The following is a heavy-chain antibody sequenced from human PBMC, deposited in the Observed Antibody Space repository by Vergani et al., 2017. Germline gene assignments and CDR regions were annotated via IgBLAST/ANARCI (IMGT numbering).Heavy chain of an antibody. V-gene: IGHV4-39*07. D-gene: IGHD2-2*01. Sequence: QVQLQESGPGLVKPSETLSLTCTVSNDSVSNTFYYWGWIRQTPGKGLEWIGSIYYSGSTNYNPSLKSRVTISVDTSKNQFSLKLSSVTAADTAVYYCGSSTQGYYYYCMDVWGKGTTVTVSS. CDR1: NDSVSNTFYY. CDR2: IYYSGST. J-gene: IGHJ6*03. CDR3: GSSTQGYYYYCMDV.